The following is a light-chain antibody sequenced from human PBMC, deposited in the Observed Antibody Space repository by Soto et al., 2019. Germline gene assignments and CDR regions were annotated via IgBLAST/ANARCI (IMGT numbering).Light chain of an antibody. CDR2: AAS. CDR1: QDIRNE. CDR3: LQERGSPRT. V-gene: IGKV1-6*01. Sequence: IRMTESPVPLSVSAGATVTXSCRASQDIRNELGGYQQKPGTVTKVLIYAASILHSGVPSRFSGGGSGTDFTLTISGLQPEDFATYYCLQERGSPRTFGQGTK. J-gene: IGKJ1*01.